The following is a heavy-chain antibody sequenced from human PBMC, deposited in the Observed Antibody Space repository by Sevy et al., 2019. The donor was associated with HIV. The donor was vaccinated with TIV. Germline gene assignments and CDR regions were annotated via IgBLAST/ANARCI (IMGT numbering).Heavy chain of an antibody. J-gene: IGHJ4*01. CDR3: TTDLKHIVVVPAVFDY. D-gene: IGHD2-21*02. Sequence: GGSLRLSCAASGFTFSNAWMSWVRQAPGKGLEWVGHIKSKTDGGTTDYAAPVKGRFTISRDDSKNTLDLQMNSLKTEDTAVYYCTTDLKHIVVVPAVFDYWGRGTLVTVSS. CDR2: IKSKTDGGTT. V-gene: IGHV3-15*05. CDR1: GFTFSNAW.